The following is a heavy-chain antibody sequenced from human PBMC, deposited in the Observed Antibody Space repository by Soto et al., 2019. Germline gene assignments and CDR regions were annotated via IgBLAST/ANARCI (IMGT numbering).Heavy chain of an antibody. Sequence: PGGSLRLSCAASGFTFSSYGMHWVRQAPGKGLEWVAVISYDGSNKYYADSVKGRLTISRDNSKNTLYLQMNSLRAEDTAVYYCAKDITVAGSQWGYYYYYGLDVWGQGTTVTVSS. J-gene: IGHJ6*02. V-gene: IGHV3-30*18. CDR1: GFTFSSYG. CDR2: ISYDGSNK. D-gene: IGHD6-19*01. CDR3: AKDITVAGSQWGYYYYYGLDV.